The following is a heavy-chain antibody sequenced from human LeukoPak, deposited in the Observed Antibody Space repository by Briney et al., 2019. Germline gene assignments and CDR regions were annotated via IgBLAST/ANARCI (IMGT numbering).Heavy chain of an antibody. CDR1: GYSFTSYW. J-gene: IGHJ4*02. CDR3: ARLVRCSSGWYRPGEYFDY. CDR2: IYPGDSDT. V-gene: IGHV5-51*01. Sequence: GESLKISCKGSGYSFTSYWIGWVRQMPGKGLEWMGIIYPGDSDTRYSPSFQGQVTISADKSISTAYLQWSSLKASDTAMYSCARLVRCSSGWYRPGEYFDYWGQGTLVTVSS. D-gene: IGHD6-19*01.